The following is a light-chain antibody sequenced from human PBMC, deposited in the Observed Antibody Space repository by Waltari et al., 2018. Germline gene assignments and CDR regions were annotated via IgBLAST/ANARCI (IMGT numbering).Light chain of an antibody. V-gene: IGLV2-23*02. CDR2: EVS. Sequence: QSALTQPASVSGSPGQSITISCTGTSSDVGSYNLVSWYQQHPGKAPNPMIYEVSKRPSGVSNRFSGSKSGNTACLTSSGLQAEDEADYYCCSYAGSSTYVFGTGTKVTVL. CDR3: CSYAGSSTYV. J-gene: IGLJ1*01. CDR1: SSDVGSYNL.